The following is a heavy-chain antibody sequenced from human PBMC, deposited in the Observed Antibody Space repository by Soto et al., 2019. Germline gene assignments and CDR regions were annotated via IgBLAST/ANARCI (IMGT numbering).Heavy chain of an antibody. CDR3: ARDRGSDDVWGCDRSLPY. Sequence: GASVKVSCKASGGTFSSYAISWVRQAPGQGLEWMGGIIPIFGTANYAQKFRGRVTITADKSTSTAYMELSSLRSEDTAVYYCARDRGSDDVWGCDRSLPYWGQGTLVTVSS. D-gene: IGHD3-16*02. J-gene: IGHJ4*02. V-gene: IGHV1-69*06. CDR1: GGTFSSYA. CDR2: IIPIFGTA.